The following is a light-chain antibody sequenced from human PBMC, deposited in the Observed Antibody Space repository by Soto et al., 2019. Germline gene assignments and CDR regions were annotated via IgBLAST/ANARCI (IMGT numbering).Light chain of an antibody. CDR3: QQYGYSFRA. Sequence: EILLTQSPGTLSLSPGERATLSCRASQSFSSSYLSWYQLKPGQAPRLLIYGASSRATGIPDRFSGSGSGTDFTLTISRLEPEDFAVYYCQQYGYSFRAFGHGTKVEL. J-gene: IGKJ1*01. CDR2: GAS. CDR1: QSFSSSY. V-gene: IGKV3-20*01.